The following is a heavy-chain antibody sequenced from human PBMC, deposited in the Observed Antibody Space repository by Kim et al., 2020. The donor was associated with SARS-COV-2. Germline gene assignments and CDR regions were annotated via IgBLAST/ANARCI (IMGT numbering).Heavy chain of an antibody. CDR2: INPNSGGT. J-gene: IGHJ6*02. V-gene: IGHV1-2*06. CDR3: ARDPTAPLRFEYYYYYYGMDV. CDR1: GYTFTGYY. Sequence: ASVKVSCKASGYTFTGYYMHWVRQAPGQGLEWMGRINPNSGGTNYAQKFQGRVTMTRDTSISTAYMELSRLRSDDTAVYYCARDPTAPLRFEYYYYYYGMDVWGQGTTVTVSS. D-gene: IGHD3-3*01.